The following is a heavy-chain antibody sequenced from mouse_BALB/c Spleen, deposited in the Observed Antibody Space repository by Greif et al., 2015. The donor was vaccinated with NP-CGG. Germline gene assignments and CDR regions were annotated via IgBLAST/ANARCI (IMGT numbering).Heavy chain of an antibody. D-gene: IGHD1-1*01. Sequence: EVQLQQSGPELVKPGASVKISCKASGYSFTGYFMNWVMQSHGKSLEWIGRINPYNGDTFYNQKFKGKATLTVDKSSSTAHMELRSLASEDSAVYYCAREYYGSSWFAYWGQGTLVTVSA. J-gene: IGHJ3*01. CDR2: INPYNGDT. V-gene: IGHV1-20*02. CDR3: AREYYGSSWFAY. CDR1: GYSFTGYF.